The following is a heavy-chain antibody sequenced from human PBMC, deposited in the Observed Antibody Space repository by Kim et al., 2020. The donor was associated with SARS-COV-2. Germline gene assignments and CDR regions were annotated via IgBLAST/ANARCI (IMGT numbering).Heavy chain of an antibody. V-gene: IGHV4-34*01. CDR2: INHSGST. D-gene: IGHD3-9*01. J-gene: IGHJ4*02. CDR3: ARESILRYFDWLPVFDY. Sequence: SETLSLTCAVYGGSFSGYYWSWIRQPPGNGLEWIGEINHSGSTNYNPPLKSRVTISVDTSKNQFSLKLSSVTAADTAVYYCARESILRYFDWLPVFDYWGQGTLVTVSS. CDR1: GGSFSGYY.